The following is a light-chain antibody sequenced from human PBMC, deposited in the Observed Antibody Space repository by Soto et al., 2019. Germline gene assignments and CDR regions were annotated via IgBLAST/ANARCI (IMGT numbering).Light chain of an antibody. V-gene: IGKV1-39*01. Sequence: DIQMTQSPSSLSASVGDRVTITFRASQSISSYLNWYQQKPGKAPKLLIYAASSLQSGIPSRFSGSVSGTDFTLTISSLQPEDFATYYCQQSYSTPWTFGQGTKVDIK. J-gene: IGKJ1*01. CDR3: QQSYSTPWT. CDR2: AAS. CDR1: QSISSY.